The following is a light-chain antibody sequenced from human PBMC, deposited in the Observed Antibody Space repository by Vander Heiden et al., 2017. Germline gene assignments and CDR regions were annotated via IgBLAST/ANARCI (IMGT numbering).Light chain of an antibody. J-gene: IGLJ3*02. V-gene: IGLV1-44*01. Sequence: QSVLTQSPSASGTPGLRVTISCSGSSSNIGNNPLNWYQQLPRTAPKLLIYSNNQRPSGVPDRFSGSQSGTSASLAISGLQSEDEADYYCAAWDDSLNGWVFGGGTKLTVL. CDR1: SSNIGNNP. CDR2: SNN. CDR3: AAWDDSLNGWV.